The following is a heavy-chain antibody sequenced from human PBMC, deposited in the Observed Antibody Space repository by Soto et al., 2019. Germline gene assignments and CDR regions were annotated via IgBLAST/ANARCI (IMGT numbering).Heavy chain of an antibody. CDR3: ARNTYYYDSSGYSAVGYFQH. Sequence: QVQLQESGPGLVKPSQTLSLTCTVSGGSISSGDYYWSWIRQPPGKGLEWIGYIYYSGSTYYNPSLKSRVTISVDTSKNQFSLKLSSVTAADTAVYYCARNTYYYDSSGYSAVGYFQHWGQGTLVTVSS. CDR2: IYYSGST. CDR1: GGSISSGDYY. D-gene: IGHD3-22*01. J-gene: IGHJ1*01. V-gene: IGHV4-30-4*01.